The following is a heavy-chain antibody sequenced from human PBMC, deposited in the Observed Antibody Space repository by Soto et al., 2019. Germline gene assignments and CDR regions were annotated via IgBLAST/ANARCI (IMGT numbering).Heavy chain of an antibody. D-gene: IGHD3-10*01. J-gene: IGHJ5*02. CDR3: ARQTRAPES. CDR1: GFTFSSYW. Sequence: PGGSLRLSCAASGFTFSSYWVTWLRQAPGRGLECVANIKQDGTDKYYVDSVKGRFTISRDNTQNSLYLQMNSLRAEDTAVYYCARQTRAPESWGQGTLVTVSS. CDR2: IKQDGTDK. V-gene: IGHV3-7*03.